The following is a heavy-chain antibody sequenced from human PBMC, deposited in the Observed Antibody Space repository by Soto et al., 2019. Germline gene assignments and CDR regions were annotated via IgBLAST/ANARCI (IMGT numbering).Heavy chain of an antibody. V-gene: IGHV4-4*07. D-gene: IGHD6-13*01. Sequence: SETLSLTCTVSGGSINNYWWSWIRQAADKRLEWIGRLHSTGATNYNPSLRSRVTMSVDKSKNQFSLNLASVTAADTAVYYCVRDVPAAGTDWFDPWGQGTLVTVSS. CDR1: GGSINNYW. J-gene: IGHJ5*02. CDR3: VRDVPAAGTDWFDP. CDR2: LHSTGAT.